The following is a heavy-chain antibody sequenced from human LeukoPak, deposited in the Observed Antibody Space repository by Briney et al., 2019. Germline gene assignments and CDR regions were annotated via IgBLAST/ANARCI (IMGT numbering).Heavy chain of an antibody. D-gene: IGHD3-3*01. CDR2: IYYSGST. CDR1: GGSISSYY. V-gene: IGHV4-59*01. Sequence: SETLSLTCTVSGGSISSYYWSWIRQPPGKGLEWIGYIYYSGSTNYNPSLKSRVTISVDTSKNQFSLKLSSVTAADTAVYYCARDLRPYYDFWSGYYGMDVWGQGTTVTVSS. CDR3: ARDLRPYYDFWSGYYGMDV. J-gene: IGHJ6*02.